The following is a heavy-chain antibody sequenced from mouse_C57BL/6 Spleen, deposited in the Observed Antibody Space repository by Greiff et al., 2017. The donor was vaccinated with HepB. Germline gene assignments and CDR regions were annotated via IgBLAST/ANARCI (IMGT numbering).Heavy chain of an antibody. CDR3: ARRGGTPFAY. V-gene: IGHV5-4*03. D-gene: IGHD4-1*01. CDR2: ISDGGSYT. J-gene: IGHJ3*01. CDR1: GFTFSSYA. Sequence: DVMLVESGGGLVKPGGSLKLSCAASGFTFSSYAMSWVRQTPEKRLEWVATISDGGSYTYYPDNVKGRFTISRDNAKNNLYLQMSHLKSEGTAMYYCARRGGTPFAYWGQGTLVTVSA.